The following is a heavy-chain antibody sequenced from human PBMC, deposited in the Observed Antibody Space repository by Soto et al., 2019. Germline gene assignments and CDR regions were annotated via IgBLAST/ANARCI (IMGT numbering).Heavy chain of an antibody. CDR3: ARDLYYYGSSGFNY. D-gene: IGHD3-22*01. V-gene: IGHV3-21*01. J-gene: IGHJ4*02. Sequence: FSSSSSYIYYADSVKGRFTISRDNAKNSLYLQMNSLRAEDTAVYYCARDLYYYGSSGFNYWGQGTLVTVSS. CDR2: FSSSSSYI.